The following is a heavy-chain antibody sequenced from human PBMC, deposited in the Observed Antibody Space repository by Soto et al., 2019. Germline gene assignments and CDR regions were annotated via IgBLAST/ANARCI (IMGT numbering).Heavy chain of an antibody. D-gene: IGHD2-15*01. Sequence: QVQLVQSGAELKKPGSSVKVSCKASGGTFSTYAISWVRQAPGQGLEWLGGSIPMFGPPNYAQKFQGRVPISADESTTTAYLELSSLRSADTAVYFCARTLRARNFYHGLAVWGQGTTVTVSS. J-gene: IGHJ6*02. CDR2: SIPMFGPP. V-gene: IGHV1-69*01. CDR3: ARTLRARNFYHGLAV. CDR1: GGTFSTYA.